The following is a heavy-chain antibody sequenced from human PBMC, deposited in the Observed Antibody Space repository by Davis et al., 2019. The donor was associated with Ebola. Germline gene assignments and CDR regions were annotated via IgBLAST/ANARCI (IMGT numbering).Heavy chain of an antibody. V-gene: IGHV4-34*01. CDR2: INHSGST. J-gene: IGHJ6*03. D-gene: IGHD3-10*01. Sequence: SETLSLTCAVYGGSFSGYYWSWIRQPPGKGLEWIGEINHSGSTNYNPSLKSRVTISVDTSKNQFSLKLSSVTAADTAVYYCARGRMVRGVINPLFYYYYMDVWGKGTTVTVSS. CDR1: GGSFSGYY. CDR3: ARGRMVRGVINPLFYYYYMDV.